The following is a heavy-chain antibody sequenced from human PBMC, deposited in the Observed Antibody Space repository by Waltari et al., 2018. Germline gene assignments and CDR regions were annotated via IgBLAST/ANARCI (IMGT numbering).Heavy chain of an antibody. Sequence: QVQLQESGPGLVKPSQTLSLTCTVSGGSISSGSYYWSWIRQPAGKGLEWIGRIYTSGSTNYNPSLKSRVTISVDTSKNQFSLKLSSVTAADTAVYYCARVGYGPDYWGQGTLVTVSS. V-gene: IGHV4-61*02. CDR2: IYTSGST. D-gene: IGHD5-18*01. CDR3: ARVGYGPDY. J-gene: IGHJ4*02. CDR1: GGSISSGSYY.